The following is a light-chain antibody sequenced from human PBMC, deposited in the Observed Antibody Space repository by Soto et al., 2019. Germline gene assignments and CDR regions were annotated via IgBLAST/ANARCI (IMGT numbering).Light chain of an antibody. CDR1: QGISNY. V-gene: IGKV1-39*01. CDR2: DAS. Sequence: DIQMTQSPSSLSASVGDRVTITCQASQGISNYLNWYQQKPGKAPKLLIYDASNLETGVPSRFSGSGSGTDFTLTISSLQREDSATYYCQQSYSTLWTFGQGTKVDIK. J-gene: IGKJ1*01. CDR3: QQSYSTLWT.